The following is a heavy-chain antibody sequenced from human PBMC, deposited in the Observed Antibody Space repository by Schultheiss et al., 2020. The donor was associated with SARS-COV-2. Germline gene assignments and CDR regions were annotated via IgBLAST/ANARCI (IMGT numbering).Heavy chain of an antibody. Sequence: GESRKISCKGSGYSFTSYWIGWVRQMPGKGLEWMGIIYPGDSDTRYSPSFQGQVTISADKSISTAYLQWSSLKASDTAMYYCAAVPDYGDAYFDYWGQGTLVTVSS. D-gene: IGHD4-17*01. V-gene: IGHV5-51*01. CDR3: AAVPDYGDAYFDY. CDR2: IYPGDSDT. CDR1: GYSFTSYW. J-gene: IGHJ4*02.